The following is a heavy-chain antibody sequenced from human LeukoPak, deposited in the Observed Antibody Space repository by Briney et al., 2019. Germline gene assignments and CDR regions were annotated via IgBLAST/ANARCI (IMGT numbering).Heavy chain of an antibody. V-gene: IGHV5-51*01. Sequence: PGESLKIPCKGSGNRFTRLCNGWVPPVPGEGLEWMGIIYPGDSDTRYSPSFQGQVTISADKSISTAYLQWSSLKASDTAMYYWARLKSGRNAFDIWGQGTMGTVSS. D-gene: IGHD1-26*01. CDR2: IYPGDSDT. J-gene: IGHJ3*02. CDR3: ARLKSGRNAFDI. CDR1: GNRFTRLC.